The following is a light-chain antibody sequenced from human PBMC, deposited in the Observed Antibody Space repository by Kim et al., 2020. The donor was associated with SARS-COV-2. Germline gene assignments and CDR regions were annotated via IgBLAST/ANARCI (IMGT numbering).Light chain of an antibody. Sequence: ASVGDRVTITCRASESINSWVAWYQQKPGKAPKLLIYKASTLESGVPGRFSGSGSGTEFTLTIISLQPDDFATYYCQQYDTYPWTFGQGTKVDIK. CDR3: QQYDTYPWT. CDR2: KAS. V-gene: IGKV1-5*03. CDR1: ESINSW. J-gene: IGKJ1*01.